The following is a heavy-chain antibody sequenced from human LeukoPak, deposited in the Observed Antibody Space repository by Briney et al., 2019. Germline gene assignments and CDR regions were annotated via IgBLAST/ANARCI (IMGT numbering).Heavy chain of an antibody. CDR3: ARDWYYYDSSGYLAY. V-gene: IGHV3-30*02. D-gene: IGHD3-22*01. Sequence: PGGSLRLSCAASGFTFNSYPMHWVRQAPGKGLEWVAYIRYDGSNKNYADSVKGRFTISRDNSKNTLYLQMNSLRAEDTAVYYCARDWYYYDSSGYLAYWGQGTLVTVSS. CDR2: IRYDGSNK. J-gene: IGHJ4*02. CDR1: GFTFNSYP.